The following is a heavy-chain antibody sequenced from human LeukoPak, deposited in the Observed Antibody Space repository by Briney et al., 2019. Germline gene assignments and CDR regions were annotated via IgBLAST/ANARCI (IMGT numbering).Heavy chain of an antibody. V-gene: IGHV3-30*18. Sequence: PGRSLRLSCAASGFSFSSYGMHWVRQAPGKGLEWVAVISYDGSNKYYADSVKGRLTISRDNSKNTLYLEMNSPRAEDTAVYYCAKVPGPYYFDYWGQGTLVTVSS. J-gene: IGHJ4*02. CDR3: AKVPGPYYFDY. D-gene: IGHD7-27*01. CDR1: GFSFSSYG. CDR2: ISYDGSNK.